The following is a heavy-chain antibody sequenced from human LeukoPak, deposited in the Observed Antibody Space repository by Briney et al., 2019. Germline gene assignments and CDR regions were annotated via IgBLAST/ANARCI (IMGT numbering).Heavy chain of an antibody. V-gene: IGHV4-39*07. J-gene: IGHJ5*02. Sequence: PSETLSLTCTVSGGSISSSSYYWGWIRQPPGKGLEWIGRIYTSGSTNYNPSLKSRVTISVDTSKNQFSLKLSSVTAADTAVYYCARADSSSRNWFDPWGQGTLVTVSS. CDR1: GGSISSSSYY. CDR3: ARADSSSRNWFDP. CDR2: IYTSGST. D-gene: IGHD6-13*01.